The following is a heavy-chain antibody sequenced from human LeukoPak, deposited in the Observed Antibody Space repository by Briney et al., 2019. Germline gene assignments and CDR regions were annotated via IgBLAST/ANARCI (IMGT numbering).Heavy chain of an antibody. CDR3: ARDFIPYDSSGYYFAY. CDR2: ISAYNGST. CDR1: GYTFTSYG. D-gene: IGHD3-22*01. V-gene: IGHV1-18*01. J-gene: IGHJ4*02. Sequence: GASVKVSCKASGYTFTSYGISWVRQAPGQGLEWMGWISAYNGSTNYAQKLQGRVTMTTDTSTSTAYMELRSLRSDDTAVYYCARDFIPYDSSGYYFAYWGQGTLVTVSS.